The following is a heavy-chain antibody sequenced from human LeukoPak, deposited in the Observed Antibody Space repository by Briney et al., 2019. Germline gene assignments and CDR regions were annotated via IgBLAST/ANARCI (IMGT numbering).Heavy chain of an antibody. CDR3: AKDPSSEGYYYGMDV. CDR2: ISGSGGST. CDR1: GFTFSIYA. D-gene: IGHD6-13*01. J-gene: IGHJ6*02. Sequence: GGSLRLSCAASGFTFSIYAMSWVRQAPGKGLEWVSAISGSGGSTYYADSVKGRFTISRDNSKNTLYLQMNSLRAEDTAVYYCAKDPSSEGYYYGMDVWGQGATVTVSS. V-gene: IGHV3-23*01.